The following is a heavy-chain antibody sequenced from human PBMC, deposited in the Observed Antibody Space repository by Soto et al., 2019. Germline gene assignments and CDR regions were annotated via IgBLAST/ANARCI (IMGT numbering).Heavy chain of an antibody. Sequence: SETLSLTCTVSGGSISSYYWSWIRQPPGKGLEWIGYIYYSGSANYNPSLKSRVTISIDTSKNQFSLKLNSVTAADTAVYYCARGTLGWYYDYWGQGTLVTVSS. V-gene: IGHV4-59*01. CDR2: IYYSGSA. D-gene: IGHD6-19*01. CDR1: GGSISSYY. CDR3: ARGTLGWYYDY. J-gene: IGHJ4*02.